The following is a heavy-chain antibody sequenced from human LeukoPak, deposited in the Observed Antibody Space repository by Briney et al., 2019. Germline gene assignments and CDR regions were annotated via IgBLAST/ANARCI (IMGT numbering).Heavy chain of an antibody. CDR2: INHSGST. CDR3: ARVVVSSSWYIHYYYYMDV. J-gene: IGHJ6*03. D-gene: IGHD6-13*01. Sequence: PSETLSLTCAVYGGSFSGYYWSWIRQPPGKGPEWIGEINHSGSTNYNPSLKSRVTISVDTSKNQFSLKLSSVTAADTAVYYCARVVVSSSWYIHYYYYMDVWGKGTTVTVSS. V-gene: IGHV4-34*01. CDR1: GGSFSGYY.